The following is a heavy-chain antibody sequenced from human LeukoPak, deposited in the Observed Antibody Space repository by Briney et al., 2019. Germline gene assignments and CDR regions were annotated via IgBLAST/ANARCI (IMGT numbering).Heavy chain of an antibody. D-gene: IGHD3-10*01. J-gene: IGHJ4*02. CDR2: IYTSGST. CDR1: GYSISSGYY. Sequence: SETLSLTCTVSGYSISSGYYWGWIRQPPGKGLEWIGSIYTSGSTNYNPSLKSRVTISVDTSKNQFSLKLSSVTAADTAVYYCARVPKSYGSGMDYWGQGTLVTVSS. V-gene: IGHV4-38-2*02. CDR3: ARVPKSYGSGMDY.